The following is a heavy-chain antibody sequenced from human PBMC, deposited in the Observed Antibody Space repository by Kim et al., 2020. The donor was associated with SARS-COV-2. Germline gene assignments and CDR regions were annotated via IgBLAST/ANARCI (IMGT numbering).Heavy chain of an antibody. Sequence: GGSLRLSCSTSGFTFSSYSMHWVRQAPGKGLEYVSAISSSGSSTYYADSVKGRFTISRDNSKNTLYLQMSSLRPEDTAVYYCVKDIGLWPARYGMDVWGQGTTVTVSS. CDR3: VKDIGLWPARYGMDV. CDR1: GFTFSSYS. D-gene: IGHD5-18*01. J-gene: IGHJ6*02. CDR2: ISSSGSST. V-gene: IGHV3-64D*06.